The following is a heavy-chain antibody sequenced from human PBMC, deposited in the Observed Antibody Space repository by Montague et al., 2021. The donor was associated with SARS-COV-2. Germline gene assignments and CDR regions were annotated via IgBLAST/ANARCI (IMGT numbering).Heavy chain of an antibody. CDR1: GLIFSDYY. J-gene: IGHJ3*02. CDR3: ARDQGGYGTFDI. Sequence: SPRLSCAASGLIFSDYYMTWIRQAPGKGLEWVSHISGSGSKTYYADSVKGRFTISRDTANNSVYLQMNFLGAENTAVYYCARDQGGYGTFDIWGQGTMVT. D-gene: IGHD5-12*01. V-gene: IGHV3-11*01. CDR2: ISGSGSKT.